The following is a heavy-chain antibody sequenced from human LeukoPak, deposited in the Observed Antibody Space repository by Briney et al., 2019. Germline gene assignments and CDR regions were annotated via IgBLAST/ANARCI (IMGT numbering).Heavy chain of an antibody. D-gene: IGHD1-26*01. CDR1: GYSISSGYY. Sequence: PSETLSLTCAVSGYSISSGYYWGWIRQPPGKGLEWIGSIYHSGSTYYNPSLKSRVTISVDTSKNQFSLELSSVTAADTAVYYCARVYSGSYLGYFDYWGQGTLVTVSS. J-gene: IGHJ4*02. V-gene: IGHV4-38-2*01. CDR3: ARVYSGSYLGYFDY. CDR2: IYHSGST.